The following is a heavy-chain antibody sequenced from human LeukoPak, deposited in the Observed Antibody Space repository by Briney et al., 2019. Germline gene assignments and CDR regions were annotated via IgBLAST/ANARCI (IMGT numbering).Heavy chain of an antibody. D-gene: IGHD1-26*01. Sequence: PSETLSLSCAVYGGSIGGYYWSWIRQPPGKGLEWIGEINHSGTTSYNPSLKSRVTMSVDTSKNQFSLKLSSMTAADTAAYYCARGEGGAPIFWGQGTLVTVSS. J-gene: IGHJ4*02. CDR3: ARGEGGAPIF. CDR1: GGSIGGYY. V-gene: IGHV4-34*01. CDR2: INHSGTT.